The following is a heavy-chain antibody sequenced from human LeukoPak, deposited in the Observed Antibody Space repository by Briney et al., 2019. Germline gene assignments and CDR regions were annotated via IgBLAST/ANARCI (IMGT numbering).Heavy chain of an antibody. D-gene: IGHD1-14*01. J-gene: IGHJ4*02. V-gene: IGHV3-23*01. CDR1: GLTFYSYG. Sequence: PGGSLRLSCAASGLTFYSYGMSWVRQAPGKGLEWVSGISGSGDTTYYADSVKGRFTISRDNSMNTLFLQMNSLRVEDTAVYYCAKGHSAHGTGFDCWGQGTLVAVSS. CDR3: AKGHSAHGTGFDC. CDR2: ISGSGDTT.